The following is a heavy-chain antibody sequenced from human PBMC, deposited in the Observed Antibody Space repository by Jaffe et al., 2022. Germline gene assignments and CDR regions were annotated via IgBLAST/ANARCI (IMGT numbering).Heavy chain of an antibody. Sequence: EVQLVESGGGLVQPGGSLRLSCAASGFTFSSYWMSWVRQAPGKGLEWVANIKQDGSEKYYVDSVKGRFTISRDNAKNSLYLQMNSLRAEDTAVYYCARAKRGGYSSSLHYYYYYMDVWGKGTTVTVSS. CDR1: GFTFSSYW. D-gene: IGHD6-6*01. CDR3: ARAKRGGYSSSLHYYYYYMDV. J-gene: IGHJ6*03. CDR2: IKQDGSEK. V-gene: IGHV3-7*01.